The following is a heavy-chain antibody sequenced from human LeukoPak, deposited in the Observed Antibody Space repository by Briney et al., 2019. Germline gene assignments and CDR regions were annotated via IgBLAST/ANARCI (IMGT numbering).Heavy chain of an antibody. CDR3: ARVQFGSGRNFDY. D-gene: IGHD3-16*01. J-gene: IGHJ4*02. V-gene: IGHV4-39*07. CDR1: GGSISSSSYY. Sequence: SETLSLTCTVSGGSISSSSYYWGWIRQPPGKGLEWIGSIYYSGSTYYNPSLKSRVTISVDTSKNQFSLKLSSVTAADTAVYYCARVQFGSGRNFDYWGQGTLVTVSS. CDR2: IYYSGST.